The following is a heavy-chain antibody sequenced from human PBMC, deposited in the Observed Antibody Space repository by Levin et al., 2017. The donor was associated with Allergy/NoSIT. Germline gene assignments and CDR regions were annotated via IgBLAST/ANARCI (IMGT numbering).Heavy chain of an antibody. J-gene: IGHJ4*02. Sequence: GGSLRLSCTASGFTFSSYAMTWVRQAPGKGLEWVSSIRGSGVNTYYADSVKGRFTISRDNSKSTLSLQMDSLRAEDTAIYYCAKGGLESWGGYYFDNWGQGTLVTVSS. CDR1: GFTFSSYA. CDR2: IRGSGVNT. V-gene: IGHV3-23*01. CDR3: AKGGLESWGGYYFDN. D-gene: IGHD3/OR15-3a*01.